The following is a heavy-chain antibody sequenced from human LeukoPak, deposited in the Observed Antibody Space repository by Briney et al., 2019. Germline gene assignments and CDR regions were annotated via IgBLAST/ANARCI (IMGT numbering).Heavy chain of an antibody. V-gene: IGHV3-21*01. CDR2: ISSSSSYI. Sequence: GGSLRLSSAASGFTFSSYSMNWVRQAPGKGLEWVSSISSSSSYIYYADSVKGRFTISRDNAKNSLYLQMNSLRAEDTAVYYCARDPRRVYSGSLLNWFDPWGQGTLVTVSS. J-gene: IGHJ5*02. CDR3: ARDPRRVYSGSLLNWFDP. CDR1: GFTFSSYS. D-gene: IGHD1-26*01.